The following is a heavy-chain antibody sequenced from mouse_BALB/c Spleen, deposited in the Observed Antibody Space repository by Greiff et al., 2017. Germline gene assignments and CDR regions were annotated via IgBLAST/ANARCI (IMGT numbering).Heavy chain of an antibody. CDR3: ARAGYYGSSYEGAMDY. CDR2: IWAGGST. D-gene: IGHD1-1*01. J-gene: IGHJ4*01. V-gene: IGHV2-9*02. CDR1: GFSLTSYG. Sequence: VQLQESGPGLVAPSQSLSITCTVSGFSLTSYGVHWVRQPPGKGLEWLGVIWAGGSTNYNSALMSRLSISKDNSKSQVFLKMNSLQTDDTAMYYCARAGYYGSSYEGAMDYWGQGTSVTVSS.